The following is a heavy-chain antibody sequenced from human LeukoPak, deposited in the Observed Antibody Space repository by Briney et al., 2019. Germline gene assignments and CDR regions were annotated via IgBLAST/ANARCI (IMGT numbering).Heavy chain of an antibody. CDR1: GVTFRSYA. D-gene: IGHD3-10*01. CDR3: AEAYGSGRGFDYFDY. CDR2: ITGNGGNT. J-gene: IGHJ4*02. V-gene: IGHV3-23*01. Sequence: PGGSLRLSCAASGVTFRSYAMTWVRQAPGKGLQWVSTITGNGGNTYYADSVKGRFTISRDNSKNTLYLQMNSLRADGTAVYYCAEAYGSGRGFDYFDYWGQGTLVTVSS.